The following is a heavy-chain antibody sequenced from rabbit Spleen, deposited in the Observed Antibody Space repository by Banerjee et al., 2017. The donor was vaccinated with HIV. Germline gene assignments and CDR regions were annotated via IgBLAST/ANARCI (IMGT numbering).Heavy chain of an antibody. J-gene: IGHJ6*01. Sequence: QEQLVESGGGLVQPGGSLKLSCKASGFDFTKYYITWVRQAPGKGLEWIGIIYAAKGSTDYASWAKGRFTISKTSSTTVTLQMTSLTAADTATYFCARDTSSSFSSYGMDLWGPGTLVTVS. CDR3: ARDTSSSFSSYGMDL. D-gene: IGHD1-1*01. V-gene: IGHV1S45*01. CDR1: GFDFTKYY. CDR2: IYAAKGST.